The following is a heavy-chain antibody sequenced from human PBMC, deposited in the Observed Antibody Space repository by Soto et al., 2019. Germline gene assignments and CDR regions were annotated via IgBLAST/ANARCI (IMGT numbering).Heavy chain of an antibody. V-gene: IGHV3-33*01. D-gene: IGHD3-16*01. CDR1: GFTFGSYG. CDR3: ARGMGGPGYFDY. J-gene: IGHJ4*02. Sequence: PGGSLRLSCAASGFTFGSYGMHWVRQAPGKGLEWVAVIWYDGSNKYYADSVKGRFTISRDNSKNTLYLQMNSLRAEDTAVYYCARGMGGPGYFDYWGQGTLVTVS. CDR2: IWYDGSNK.